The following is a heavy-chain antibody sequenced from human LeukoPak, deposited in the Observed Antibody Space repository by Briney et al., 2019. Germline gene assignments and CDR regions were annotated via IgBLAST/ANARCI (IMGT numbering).Heavy chain of an antibody. D-gene: IGHD3-10*01. CDR2: LSGSGGGT. J-gene: IGHJ4*02. CDR1: GITLSNYG. CDR3: AKRGVVIRVFLVGFHKEAYYFDS. V-gene: IGHV3-23*01. Sequence: GGSLRLSCAVSGITLSNYGMSWVRQAPGKGLEWVAGLSGSGGGTNYADSVQGRFTISSDNPKNTLYLQMNSLRAEDTAVYFCAKRGVVIRVFLVGFHKEAYYFDSWGQGALVTVSS.